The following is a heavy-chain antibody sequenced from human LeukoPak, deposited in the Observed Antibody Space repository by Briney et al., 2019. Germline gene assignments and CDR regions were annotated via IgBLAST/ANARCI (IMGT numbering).Heavy chain of an antibody. V-gene: IGHV4-34*01. D-gene: IGHD2-2*01. CDR3: AINKGGYCSSTSCHGRRNWFDP. CDR2: INHSGST. J-gene: IGHJ5*02. Sequence: PSETLSLTCAVYGGSFSGYYWSWIRQPPGKGREWFGEINHSGSTNYNPSLKSRVTISVDTSKNQFSPKLISVTAADTAVYYCAINKGGYCSSTSCHGRRNWFDPWGQGTLVTVSS. CDR1: GGSFSGYY.